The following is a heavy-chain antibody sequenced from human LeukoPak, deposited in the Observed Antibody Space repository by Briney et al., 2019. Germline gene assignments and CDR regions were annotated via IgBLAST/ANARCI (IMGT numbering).Heavy chain of an antibody. D-gene: IGHD3-16*02. V-gene: IGHV4-34*01. CDR1: GGSFSGYY. CDR3: ASPPSELLRLGELSLIY. Sequence: SETLSLTCAVYGGSFSGYYWSWIRQPPGKGLEWIGEINHSGSTNYNPSLKSRVTISVDTSKNQFSLKLSSVTAADTAVYYCASPPSELLRLGELSLIYWGQGTLVTVSS. J-gene: IGHJ4*02. CDR2: INHSGST.